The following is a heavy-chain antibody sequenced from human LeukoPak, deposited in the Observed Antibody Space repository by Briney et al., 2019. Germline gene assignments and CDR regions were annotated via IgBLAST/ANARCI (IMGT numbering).Heavy chain of an antibody. CDR3: ARPQTQNIGFRELLYGSLDY. CDR2: IIPIFGTA. CDR1: GGTFSSYA. D-gene: IGHD3-10*01. V-gene: IGHV1-69*01. J-gene: IGHJ4*02. Sequence: GSSVKVSCKASGGTFSSYAISWVRQAPGQGLEWMGGIIPIFGTANYAQKFQGRVTITADESTSTAYMELSSLRSEDTAVYYCARPQTQNIGFRELLYGSLDYWGQGTLVTVSS.